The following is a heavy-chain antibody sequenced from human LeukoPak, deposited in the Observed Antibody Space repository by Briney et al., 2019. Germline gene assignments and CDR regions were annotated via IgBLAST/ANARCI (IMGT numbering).Heavy chain of an antibody. V-gene: IGHV1-18*01. CDR1: GYTFTSYG. Sequence: ASVKVSCKASGYTFTSYGISWVRQAPGQGLEWMGWISAYNGNTNYAQKLQGGVTMTTDTSTSTAYMELRSLRSDDTAVYYCARDSLITMVRGDRRPFDPWGQGTLVTVSS. J-gene: IGHJ5*02. CDR2: ISAYNGNT. D-gene: IGHD3-10*01. CDR3: ARDSLITMVRGDRRPFDP.